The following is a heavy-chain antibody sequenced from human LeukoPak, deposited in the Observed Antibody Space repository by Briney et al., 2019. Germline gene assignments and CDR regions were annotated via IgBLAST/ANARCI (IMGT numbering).Heavy chain of an antibody. Sequence: GASVKVSCKASGYTFTDYFVHWVRQAPGQGLEWMGWINPNNGGTKYVQKFQGRVSMTRGTSISTAYMELSRLTSDDTAVYYCTTPPNSTGNDYWGQGTLVFVSS. J-gene: IGHJ4*02. CDR3: TTPPNSTGNDY. CDR1: GYTFTDYF. V-gene: IGHV1-2*02. D-gene: IGHD4-23*01. CDR2: INPNNGGT.